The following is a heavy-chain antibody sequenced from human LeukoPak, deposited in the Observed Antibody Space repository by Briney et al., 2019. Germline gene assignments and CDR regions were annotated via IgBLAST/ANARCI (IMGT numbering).Heavy chain of an antibody. CDR1: GGFIRSYY. Sequence: SETVSLTCTSCGGFIRSYYWTWIRQPPAKGLEWMGYIYYSGSTNYNPSLKSRVTISLDTSKNQFSLNLTAVTAADTAVYYCARLSYYYDSSESDIWGQGTMVTVSS. CDR3: ARLSYYYDSSESDI. CDR2: IYYSGST. D-gene: IGHD3-22*01. J-gene: IGHJ3*02. V-gene: IGHV4-59*08.